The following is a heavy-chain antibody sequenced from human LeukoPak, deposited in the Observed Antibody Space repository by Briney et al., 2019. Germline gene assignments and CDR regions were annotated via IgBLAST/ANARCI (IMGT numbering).Heavy chain of an antibody. CDR3: ARTPTVTTQANFDY. CDR1: GVSISSGGYY. CDR2: IYYSGST. J-gene: IGHJ4*02. D-gene: IGHD4-17*01. Sequence: SQTLSLTCTVSGVSISSGGYYWSWIRQHPGKGLEWIGYIYYSGSTYYNPSLKSRVTISVDTSKNQFSLKLSSVTAADTAVYYCARTPTVTTQANFDYWGQGTLVTVSS. V-gene: IGHV4-31*03.